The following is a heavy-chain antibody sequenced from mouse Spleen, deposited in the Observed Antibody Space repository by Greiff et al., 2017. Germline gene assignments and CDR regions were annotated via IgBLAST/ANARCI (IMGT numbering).Heavy chain of an antibody. D-gene: IGHD2-12*01. CDR2: IDPSDSYT. CDR3: ARGLVYAMDY. V-gene: IGHV1-59*01. Sequence: QVQLQQPGAELVRPGTSVKLSCKASGYTFTSYWMHWVKQRPGQGLEWIGVIDPSDSYTNYNQKFKGKATLTVDTSSSTAYMQLSSLTSEDSAVYYCARGLVYAMDYWGQGTSVTVSS. J-gene: IGHJ4*01. CDR1: GYTFTSYW.